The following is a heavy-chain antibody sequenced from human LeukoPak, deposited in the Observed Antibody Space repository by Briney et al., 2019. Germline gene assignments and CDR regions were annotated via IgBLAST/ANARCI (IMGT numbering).Heavy chain of an antibody. Sequence: PGGSLRLSRAASGFTFSSYAMSWVRPAPGQGLEWVSAISGSGGSTYYADSVTGRFTISRDNSKNTLYLQMNSLRAEDTAVYYCAKFIVVVPAAIDYWGQGTLVTVSS. V-gene: IGHV3-23*01. CDR2: ISGSGGST. CDR1: GFTFSSYA. J-gene: IGHJ4*02. D-gene: IGHD2-2*01. CDR3: AKFIVVVPAAIDY.